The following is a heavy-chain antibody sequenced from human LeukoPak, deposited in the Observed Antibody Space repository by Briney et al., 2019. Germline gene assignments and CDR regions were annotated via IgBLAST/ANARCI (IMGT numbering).Heavy chain of an antibody. D-gene: IGHD3-22*01. V-gene: IGHV1-2*02. CDR3: AREYYDSSAYNQEAIDY. CDR1: GYTFTDYY. CDR2: INPNSGGT. J-gene: IGHJ4*02. Sequence: ASVKVSCKASGYTFTDYYMHWVRQAPGQGLEWLGWINPNSGGTNYAQKFQGRVTMTRDTSISTAYMELSRLRSDDTAMYYCAREYYDSSAYNQEAIDYWGQGTLVTVSS.